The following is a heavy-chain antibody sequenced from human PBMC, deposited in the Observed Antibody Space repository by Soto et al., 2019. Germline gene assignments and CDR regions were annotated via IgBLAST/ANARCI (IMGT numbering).Heavy chain of an antibody. CDR3: ARVKSRYSGSWYEYVFGFDY. D-gene: IGHD6-13*01. CDR1: GDSVSSNSAA. CDR2: TYYRSKWYN. V-gene: IGHV6-1*01. Sequence: SQTLSLTCAISGDSVSSNSAAWNWIRQSPSRGLEWLGRTYYRSKWYNDYAVPVKSGITINPDTSKNQFSLQLNSVTPEATAVYYCARVKSRYSGSWYEYVFGFDYWGQGTLVPVCS. J-gene: IGHJ4*02.